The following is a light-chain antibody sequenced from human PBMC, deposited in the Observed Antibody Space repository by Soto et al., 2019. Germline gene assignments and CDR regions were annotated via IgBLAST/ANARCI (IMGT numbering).Light chain of an antibody. V-gene: IGKV1-5*01. CDR3: QQYNSYPL. J-gene: IGKJ1*01. CDR2: DAS. CDR1: QSISSW. Sequence: DIPMTPSPSPPSASVGDRVPIPCRASQSISSWLAWYQQKPGKAPKLLIYDASSLESGVPLRFSGSGSGTEFTLTISSLQPDDFATYYCQQYNSYPLFGQGTKGDIK.